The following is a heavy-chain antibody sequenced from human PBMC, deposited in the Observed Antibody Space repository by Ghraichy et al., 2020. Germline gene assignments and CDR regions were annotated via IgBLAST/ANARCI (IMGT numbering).Heavy chain of an antibody. CDR2: ISRSGGSI. V-gene: IGHV3-23*01. CDR3: AKTRWYLPRGAFDA. D-gene: IGHD2-15*01. CDR1: GFTFSNSG. J-gene: IGHJ4*02. Sequence: GGSLRLSCAASGFTFSNSGMTWVRQAPGKGLEWVAGISRSGGSIYYADSVKGRFTISRDNSKNTLELQMSSLRAEDTAVYYCAKTRWYLPRGAFDAWGQGRLVTVSS.